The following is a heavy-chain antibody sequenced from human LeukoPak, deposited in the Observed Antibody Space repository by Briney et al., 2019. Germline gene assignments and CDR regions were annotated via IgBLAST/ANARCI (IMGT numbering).Heavy chain of an antibody. CDR3: AREYSSSPSPYYYYYMDV. J-gene: IGHJ6*03. V-gene: IGHV4-31*03. CDR2: IYYSGST. Sequence: SETLSLTCTVSGGSISSGGYYSSWIRQHPGKGLEWIGYIYYSGSTYYNPSLKSRVTISVDTSKNQFSLKLSSVTAADTAVYYCAREYSSSPSPYYYYYMDVWGKGTTVTVSS. CDR1: GGSISSGGYY. D-gene: IGHD6-6*01.